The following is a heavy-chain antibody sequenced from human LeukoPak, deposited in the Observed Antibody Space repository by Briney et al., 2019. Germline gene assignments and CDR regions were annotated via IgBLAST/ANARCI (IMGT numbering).Heavy chain of an antibody. CDR2: IYHSGST. Sequence: PSETLSLTCTVSGYSISSGYYWGWIRQPPGKGLEWIGSIYHSGSTYYNPSLKSRVTISVDTSKNQFFLKLSSVTAADTAVYYCARAEMTTVTTGYFDYWGQGTLVTVSS. J-gene: IGHJ4*02. CDR1: GYSISSGYY. D-gene: IGHD4-17*01. V-gene: IGHV4-38-2*02. CDR3: ARAEMTTVTTGYFDY.